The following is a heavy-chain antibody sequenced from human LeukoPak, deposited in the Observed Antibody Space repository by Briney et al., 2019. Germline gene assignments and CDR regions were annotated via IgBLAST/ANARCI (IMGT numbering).Heavy chain of an antibody. J-gene: IGHJ4*02. V-gene: IGHV3-53*01. Sequence: GGPLRLSCEASGLTVSSNYMSWVGKAPGKGLEWVSVIYSGGSTYYADSVKGRFTISRDNSKNTLYLQMNSLRAEDTAVYYCANLGLGTGYFDYWGLGTLVTVSS. CDR3: ANLGLGTGYFDY. D-gene: IGHD7-27*01. CDR1: GLTVSSNY. CDR2: IYSGGST.